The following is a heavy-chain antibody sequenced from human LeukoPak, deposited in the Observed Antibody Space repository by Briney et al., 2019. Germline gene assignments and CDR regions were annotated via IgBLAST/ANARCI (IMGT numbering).Heavy chain of an antibody. D-gene: IGHD6-19*01. V-gene: IGHV4-59*01. CDR1: GGSISSYY. J-gene: IGHJ4*02. CDR3: ARGDLEDSSGWYGISFGKYYFDY. CDR2: IYYSGST. Sequence: PSETLSLTCTVSGGSISSYYWSWIRQPPGKGLEWIGYIYYSGSTNYNPSLKSRVTISVDTSKNQFSLKLSSVTAADTAVYYCARGDLEDSSGWYGISFGKYYFDYWGQGTPVTVSS.